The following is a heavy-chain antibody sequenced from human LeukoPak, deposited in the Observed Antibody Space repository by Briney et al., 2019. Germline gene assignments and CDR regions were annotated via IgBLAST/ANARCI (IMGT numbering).Heavy chain of an antibody. D-gene: IGHD5-18*01. CDR3: ANYVDTSYFDY. CDR2: IYPGDSET. Sequence: GESLKISCKGSGFSFTSYWIGWVRQMPGKGLEWMGIIYPGDSETRYSPSFQGQVTISADKSISTAYLQWSSLKASDTAMYYCANYVDTSYFDYWGQGTLVTVSS. V-gene: IGHV5-51*01. CDR1: GFSFTSYW. J-gene: IGHJ4*02.